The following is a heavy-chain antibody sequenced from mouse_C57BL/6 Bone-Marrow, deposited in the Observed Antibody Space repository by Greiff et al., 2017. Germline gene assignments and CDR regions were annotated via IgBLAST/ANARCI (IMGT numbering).Heavy chain of an antibody. CDR1: GYTFTDYY. D-gene: IGHD2-3*01. J-gene: IGHJ3*01. CDR2: INPYNGGT. Sequence: SGPVLVKPGASVKMSCKASGYTFTDYYMNWVKQSHGKSLEWIGVINPYNGGTSYNQKFKGKATLTVDKSSSTAYMELNSLTSEDSAVYYCARSLYDGYYGAWFAYWGQGTLVTVSA. V-gene: IGHV1-19*01. CDR3: ARSLYDGYYGAWFAY.